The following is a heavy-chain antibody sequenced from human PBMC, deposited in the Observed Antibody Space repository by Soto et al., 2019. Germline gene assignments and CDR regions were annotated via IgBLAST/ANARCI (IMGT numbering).Heavy chain of an antibody. CDR1: GFTFSSYG. CDR2: ISYDGSNK. D-gene: IGHD6-19*01. J-gene: IGHJ4*02. CDR3: AKDTSIAVAGRFDY. V-gene: IGHV3-30*18. Sequence: PGGSLRLSCAASGFTFSSYGMHWVRQAPGKGLEWVAVISYDGSNKYYADSVKGRFTISRDNSKNTLYLQMNSLRAEDTAVYYCAKDTSIAVAGRFDYWGQGXLVTVSS.